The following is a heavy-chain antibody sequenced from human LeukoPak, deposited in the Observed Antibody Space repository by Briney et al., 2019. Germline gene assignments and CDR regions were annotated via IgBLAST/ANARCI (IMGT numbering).Heavy chain of an antibody. CDR1: GGSFSGYY. D-gene: IGHD3-3*01. V-gene: IGHV4-34*01. CDR3: ARSSYDFWSGYYQERYYFDY. CDR2: INHSGST. J-gene: IGHJ4*02. Sequence: SSETLSLTCAVYGGSFSGYYWSWIRQPPGKGLEWIGEINHSGSTYYNPSLKSRVTISVDTSKNQFSLKLSSVTAADTAVYYCARSSYDFWSGYYQERYYFDYWGQGTLVTVSS.